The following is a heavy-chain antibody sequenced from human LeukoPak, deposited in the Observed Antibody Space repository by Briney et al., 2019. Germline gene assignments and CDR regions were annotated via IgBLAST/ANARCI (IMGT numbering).Heavy chain of an antibody. D-gene: IGHD4-17*01. CDR3: AREGGYGDYYYYYGMDV. Sequence: SETLSLTCTVSGGSISSSNWWSWVRQPPGKGLEWIGEIYHSGSTNYNPSLKSRVTISVDKSKNQFSLKLSSVTAADTAVYYCAREGGYGDYYYYYGMDVWGQGTTVTVSS. CDR2: IYHSGST. V-gene: IGHV4-4*02. J-gene: IGHJ6*02. CDR1: GGSISSSNW.